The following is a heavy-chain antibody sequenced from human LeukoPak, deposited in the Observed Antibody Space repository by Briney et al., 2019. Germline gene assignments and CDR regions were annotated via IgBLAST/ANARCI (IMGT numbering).Heavy chain of an antibody. V-gene: IGHV1-69*13. Sequence: SVKVSCKASGGTFSSYAISWVRQAPGQGLEWMGRIIPIFGTANYAQKFQGRVTITADESTSTAYMELSSLRSEDTAVYYCARDTDNWNDGNWFDPWGQGTLVTVSS. CDR1: GGTFSSYA. J-gene: IGHJ5*02. CDR2: IIPIFGTA. CDR3: ARDTDNWNDGNWFDP. D-gene: IGHD1-1*01.